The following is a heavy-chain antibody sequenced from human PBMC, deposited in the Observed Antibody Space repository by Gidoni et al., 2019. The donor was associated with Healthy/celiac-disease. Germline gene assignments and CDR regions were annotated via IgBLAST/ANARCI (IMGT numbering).Heavy chain of an antibody. V-gene: IGHV4-39*01. Sequence: STYYNPSLKSRVTISVDTSKNQFSLKLSSVTAADTAVYYCARHRYGSGSPLGYWGQGTLVTVSS. J-gene: IGHJ4*02. D-gene: IGHD3-10*01. CDR2: ST. CDR3: ARHRYGSGSPLGY.